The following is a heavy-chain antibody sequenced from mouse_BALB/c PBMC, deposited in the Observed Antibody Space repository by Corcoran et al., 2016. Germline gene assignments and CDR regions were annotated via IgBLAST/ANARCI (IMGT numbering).Heavy chain of an antibody. Sequence: EVQLVESGGGLVQPGGSLRLSCAASGFTFSESWMSWVRQAPGKGLEWVANIKVDGSKKNYVDSVRGRFTISRDNAKNSLYLQINSLRAEDTAVYYCARGGWAFDYWGQGTLVTVSS. CDR3: ARGGWAFDY. V-gene: IGHV5-17*01. J-gene: IGHJ4*01. D-gene: IGHD1-1*02. CDR2: IKVDGSKK. CDR1: GFTFSESW.